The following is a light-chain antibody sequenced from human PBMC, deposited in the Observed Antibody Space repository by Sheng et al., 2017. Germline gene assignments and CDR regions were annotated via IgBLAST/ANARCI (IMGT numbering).Light chain of an antibody. Sequence: EIVLTQSPGTLSLSPGERATLSCRASQSFSSSYLTWYQQKPGQAPRLLIFGASSRGAGIPARFSGSGSGTEFTLTISSLQPDDFATYYCQQYNSFPVEFGQGTKVEIK. V-gene: IGKV3-20*01. CDR1: QSFSSSY. CDR3: QQYNSFPVE. CDR2: GAS. J-gene: IGKJ1*01.